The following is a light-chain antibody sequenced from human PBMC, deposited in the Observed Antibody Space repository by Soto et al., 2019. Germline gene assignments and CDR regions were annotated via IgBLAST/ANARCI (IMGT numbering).Light chain of an antibody. V-gene: IGKV3-20*01. J-gene: IGKJ4*01. Sequence: EIVLTQSPGTLSLSPGERATLPCRASQSITNNYLAWYQQKPGRAHRLLIYGASSRATGIPDRFSGSGSGTDFTLTISRLEPEDFAMYYCQQYGYLVTFGGGTKV. CDR3: QQYGYLVT. CDR1: QSITNNY. CDR2: GAS.